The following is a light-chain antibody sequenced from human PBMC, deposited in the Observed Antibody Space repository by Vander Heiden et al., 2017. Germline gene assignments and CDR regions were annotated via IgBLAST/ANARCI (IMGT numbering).Light chain of an antibody. CDR1: SSNIGNNY. Sequence: QSVLTQPPSASGTPVQRVPISCSGSSSNIGNNYVYWYQHLQGTAPNRLIHTKNQRPSGVPDRVSGAKAGTSAALAIRGIRAEEEAQYYCAAWDDSLRGGVFGGGTKPTGL. V-gene: IGLV1-47*01. CDR2: TKN. J-gene: IGLJ2*01. CDR3: AAWDDSLRGGV.